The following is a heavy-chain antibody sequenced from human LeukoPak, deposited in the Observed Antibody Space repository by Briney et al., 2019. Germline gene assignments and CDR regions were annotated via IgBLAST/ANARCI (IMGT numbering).Heavy chain of an antibody. CDR2: ISWNSVGT. CDR3: ARDFLRSSSWSSDWFDP. CDR1: GFSFNEYG. Sequence: GRSLRLSCGASGFSFNEYGMHWVRQAPGKGLEWVSGISWNSVGTGYADSVKGRFTISRDNAKNSLYLQMNSLRAEDTAVYYCARDFLRSSSWSSDWFDPWGQGTPVTVSS. V-gene: IGHV3-9*01. J-gene: IGHJ5*02. D-gene: IGHD6-13*01.